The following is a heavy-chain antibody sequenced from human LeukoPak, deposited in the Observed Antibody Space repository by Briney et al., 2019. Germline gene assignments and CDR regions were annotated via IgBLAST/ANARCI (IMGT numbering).Heavy chain of an antibody. V-gene: IGHV3-53*01. D-gene: IGHD2-15*01. CDR1: GFTVSSNY. CDR2: IYTGGST. CDR3: ARDGYCSGGSCYSGYYYGMDV. Sequence: PGGSLRLSCAASGFTVSSNYMSWVRQAPGKGLEWVSVIYTGGSTYYVDSVKGRFTISRDNSKNTLYLQMNSLRAEDTAVYYCARDGYCSGGSCYSGYYYGMDVWGQGTTVTVSS. J-gene: IGHJ6*02.